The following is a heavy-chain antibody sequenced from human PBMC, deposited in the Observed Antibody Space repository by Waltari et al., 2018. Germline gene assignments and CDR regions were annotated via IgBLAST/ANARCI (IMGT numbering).Heavy chain of an antibody. J-gene: IGHJ4*02. D-gene: IGHD3-3*02. Sequence: QVQLQESGPGLVKPSETLSLTCGVPGGSISGAYDWSCIRQSSGKGLEWIGYIYGVTGSTKYNPPLKNRVTISQDTSKNQFSLRLSSVTAADTAVYYCARRNRELEFDYWGQGVLVTVSS. CDR3: ARRNRELEFDY. V-gene: IGHV4-38-2*01. CDR2: IYGVTGST. CDR1: GGSISGAYD.